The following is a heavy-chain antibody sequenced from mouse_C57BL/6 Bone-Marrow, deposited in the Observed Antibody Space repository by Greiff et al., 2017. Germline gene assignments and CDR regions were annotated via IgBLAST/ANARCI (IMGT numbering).Heavy chain of an antibody. Sequence: EVQLVESGGGLVQPGGSMKLSCVASGFTFSNYWMNWVRQSPEKGLEWVAQIRLKSDNYATHYAESVKGRFTISRDDSKSSVYLQMNNLRAEDTGIYYCTGLYYYGSEGFAYWGQGTLVTVSA. J-gene: IGHJ3*01. CDR3: TGLYYYGSEGFAY. CDR2: IRLKSDNYAT. CDR1: GFTFSNYW. D-gene: IGHD1-1*01. V-gene: IGHV6-3*01.